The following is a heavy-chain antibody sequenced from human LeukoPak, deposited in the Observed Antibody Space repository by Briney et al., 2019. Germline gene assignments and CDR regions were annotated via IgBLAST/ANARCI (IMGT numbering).Heavy chain of an antibody. V-gene: IGHV1-69*13. D-gene: IGHD2-2*01. J-gene: IGHJ6*02. CDR1: GGTFSSYA. CDR3: ARDWWSFGGWDIVVVPASSEYGMDV. Sequence: SVKVSCKASGGTFSSYAISWVRQAPGQGLEWMGGIIPIFGTANYAQKFQGRVTITADESTSTAYTELSSLRSEDTAVYYCARDWWSFGGWDIVVVPASSEYGMDVWGQGTTVTVSS. CDR2: IIPIFGTA.